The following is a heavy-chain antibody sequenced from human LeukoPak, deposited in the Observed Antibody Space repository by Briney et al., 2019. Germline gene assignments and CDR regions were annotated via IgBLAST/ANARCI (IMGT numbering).Heavy chain of an antibody. CDR2: INPNSGGT. CDR1: GGTFSSYA. J-gene: IGHJ4*02. V-gene: IGHV1-2*06. D-gene: IGHD2-15*01. Sequence: ASVKVSCKASGGTFSSYAISWVRQAPGQGLEWMGRINPNSGGTNYAQKFQGRVTMTRDTSISTAYMELSRLRSDDTAVYYCARATEAAVFDYWGQGTLVTVSS. CDR3: ARATEAAVFDY.